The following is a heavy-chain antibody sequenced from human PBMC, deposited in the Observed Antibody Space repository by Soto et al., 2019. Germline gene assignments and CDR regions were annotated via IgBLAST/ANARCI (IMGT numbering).Heavy chain of an antibody. J-gene: IGHJ5*02. CDR2: IYYSGST. D-gene: IGHD6-13*01. V-gene: IGHV4-39*01. CDR1: GGSISSSSYY. CDR3: ARRSIAAAPGGVDP. Sequence: SETLSLTCTVSGGSISSSSYYWGWIRQPPGKGLEWIGSIYYSGSTYYNPSLKSRVTISVDTSKNQFSLKLSSVTAADTAVYYCARRSIAAAPGGVDPWGQGTLVTVSS.